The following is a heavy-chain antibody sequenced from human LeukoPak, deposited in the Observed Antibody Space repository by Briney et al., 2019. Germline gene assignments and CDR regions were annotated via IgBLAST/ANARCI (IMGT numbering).Heavy chain of an antibody. Sequence: GASLKVSSKASVYTFTSYYMHWVPQAPRQRLEWRGIINPSGGSTSNAQKFQGRATMTRDTSTSTVYMELSSLRSEDTAVYYCARDPTNGDSYDSYYFDYWGQGTLVTVSS. CDR2: INPSGGST. V-gene: IGHV1-46*01. CDR3: ARDPTNGDSYDSYYFDY. D-gene: IGHD5-18*01. CDR1: VYTFTSYY. J-gene: IGHJ4*02.